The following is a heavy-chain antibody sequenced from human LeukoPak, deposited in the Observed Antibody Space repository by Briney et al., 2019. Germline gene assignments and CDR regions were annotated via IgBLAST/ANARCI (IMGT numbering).Heavy chain of an antibody. Sequence: GGSLRLSCVGSGFTFSSYWMNWVRQAPGKGLEWVANIKDDGSEKYSVDSVKGRFTISRDNAKKLLYLQMSSLRAEDTAVYYCARARNDYWGQGTLVTVSS. V-gene: IGHV3-7*04. J-gene: IGHJ4*02. CDR3: ARARNDY. CDR1: GFTFSSYW. D-gene: IGHD1-14*01. CDR2: IKDDGSEK.